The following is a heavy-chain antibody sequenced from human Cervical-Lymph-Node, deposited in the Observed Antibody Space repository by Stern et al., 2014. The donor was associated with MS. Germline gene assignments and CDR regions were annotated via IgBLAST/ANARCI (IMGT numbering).Heavy chain of an antibody. CDR2: ISWDGSNK. CDR3: VRGYSSSIRSAFDF. V-gene: IGHV3-43*01. CDR1: GFIYDDYT. D-gene: IGHD6-6*01. J-gene: IGHJ3*01. Sequence: QLVESGGVVVQPGGSLRLSCAASGFIYDDYTMHWVRQAPGKGLEWISLISWDGSNKTYADSVRGRFTISRDNSKNSLFLQINSAKTEDTALYYGVRGYSSSIRSAFDFWGRGTMVTVSS.